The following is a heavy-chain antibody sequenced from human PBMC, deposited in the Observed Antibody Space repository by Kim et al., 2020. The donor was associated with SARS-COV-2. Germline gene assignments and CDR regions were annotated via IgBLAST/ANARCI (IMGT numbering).Heavy chain of an antibody. D-gene: IGHD2-15*01. CDR1: GGSFSGYY. V-gene: IGHV4-34*01. CDR2: INHSGST. CDR3: ARGVIRGRIWAY. Sequence: SETLSLTCAVYGGSFSGYYWSWIRQPPGKGLEWIGEINHSGSTNYNPSLKSRVTISVDTSKNQFSLKLSSVTAADTAVYYCARGVIRGRIWAYWGQGTL. J-gene: IGHJ4*02.